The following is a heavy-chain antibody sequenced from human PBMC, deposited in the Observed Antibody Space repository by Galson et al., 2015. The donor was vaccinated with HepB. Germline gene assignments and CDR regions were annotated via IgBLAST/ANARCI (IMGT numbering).Heavy chain of an antibody. CDR3: AREGGSGALDI. V-gene: IGHV3-74*01. Sequence: SLRLSCAASGFTLSSSSMHWVRQAPGKGLVWVSRISSDGSITIYAGSVKGRFTISRDNAKNTLYVQMNSLRAEDTAVYYCAREGGSGALDIWGQGTMVTVSS. J-gene: IGHJ3*02. D-gene: IGHD3-10*01. CDR2: ISSDGSIT. CDR1: GFTLSSSS.